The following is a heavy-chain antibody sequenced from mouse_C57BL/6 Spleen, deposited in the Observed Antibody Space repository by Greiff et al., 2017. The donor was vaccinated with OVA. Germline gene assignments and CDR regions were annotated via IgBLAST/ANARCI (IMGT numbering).Heavy chain of an antibody. V-gene: IGHV5-9*01. J-gene: IGHJ1*03. CDR3: ARSPNYYGSSYWYFDV. CDR2: ISGGGGNT. Sequence: EVQGVESGGGLVKPGGSLKLSCAASGFTFSSYTMSWVRQTPEKRLEWVATISGGGGNTYYPDSVKGRFTISRDNAKNTLYLQMSSLRSEDTALYYCARSPNYYGSSYWYFDVGGTGTTVTVSS. D-gene: IGHD1-1*01. CDR1: GFTFSSYT.